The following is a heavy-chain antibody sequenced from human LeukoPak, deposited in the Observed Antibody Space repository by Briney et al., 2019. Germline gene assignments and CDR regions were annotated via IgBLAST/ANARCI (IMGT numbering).Heavy chain of an antibody. Sequence: QPGRSPRLSCATSGFTFSHYGMHWVRQAPGKGLEWVAVIWSDGTEKYYGDSVKGRFTISRDNSKKTVYLQMNSLRVEDTAIYYCAKDAQRGFDFSNSLESWGQGTLVTVSS. CDR2: IWSDGTEK. D-gene: IGHD4-11*01. V-gene: IGHV3-33*06. CDR3: AKDAQRGFDFSNSLES. J-gene: IGHJ4*02. CDR1: GFTFSHYG.